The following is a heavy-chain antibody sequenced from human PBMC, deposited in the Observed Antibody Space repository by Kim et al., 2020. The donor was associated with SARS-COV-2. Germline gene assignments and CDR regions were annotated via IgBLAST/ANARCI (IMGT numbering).Heavy chain of an antibody. D-gene: IGHD6-6*01. CDR2: ISYDGSNK. V-gene: IGHV3-30*18. CDR1: GFTFSSYG. Sequence: GGSLRLSCAASGFTFSSYGMHWVRQAPGKGLEWVAVISYDGSNKYYADSVKGRFTISRDNYKNTLYLQMNSLRAEDTAVYYFAKAPIAARPPGDYWGQGT. J-gene: IGHJ4*02. CDR3: AKAPIAARPPGDY.